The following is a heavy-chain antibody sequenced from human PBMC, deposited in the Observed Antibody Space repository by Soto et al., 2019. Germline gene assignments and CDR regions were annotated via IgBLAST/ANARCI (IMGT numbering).Heavy chain of an antibody. Sequence: SVKVSCKASGGTFSSYAISWVRQAPGQGLEWMGGIIPIFGTANYAQKFQGRVTITADESTSTAYMELNSLRAEDTAVYYCARDRPEWELDPSGLDYWGQGTLVTVSS. CDR1: GGTFSSYA. CDR3: ARDRPEWELDPSGLDY. J-gene: IGHJ4*02. D-gene: IGHD1-26*01. V-gene: IGHV1-69*13. CDR2: IIPIFGTA.